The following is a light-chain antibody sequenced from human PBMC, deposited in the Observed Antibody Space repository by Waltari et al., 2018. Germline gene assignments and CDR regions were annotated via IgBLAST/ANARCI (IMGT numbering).Light chain of an antibody. CDR1: GSNIGNNY. V-gene: IGLV1-51*02. Sequence: QSVLTQPPSVSAAPGQKVTISCSGSGSNIGNNYVSWYQQLPGTATKLLIYENKKRPSGFPDRFSAPKSGTSATLGITGLQTGDEADYYCATWDSSLSGVFGGGTKLTVL. CDR3: ATWDSSLSGV. J-gene: IGLJ3*02. CDR2: ENK.